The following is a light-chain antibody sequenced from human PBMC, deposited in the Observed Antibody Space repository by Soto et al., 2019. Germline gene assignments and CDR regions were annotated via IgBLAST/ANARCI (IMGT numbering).Light chain of an antibody. J-gene: IGKJ2*01. CDR3: MQALQTPRT. Sequence: DIEMTQSPLSLPVTPGEPASISCRSSQSLLHSNGYNYLDWYLQKPGQSPQLLISLNSNRASGVPDRFSGSGSGTDFTLKISKVEAGDVGVYYCMQALQTPRTFGQGTKLEIK. CDR1: QSLLHSNGYNY. CDR2: LNS. V-gene: IGKV2-28*01.